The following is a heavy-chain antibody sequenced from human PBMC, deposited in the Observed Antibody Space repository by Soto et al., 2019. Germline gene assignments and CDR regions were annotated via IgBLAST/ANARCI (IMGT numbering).Heavy chain of an antibody. CDR2: ISGSGGST. D-gene: IGHD3-22*01. Sequence: GGSLRLSCAASGFTFSSYAMSWVRQAPGKGLEWVSAISGSGGSTYYADSVKGRFTISRDNSKNTLYLQMNSLGAEDTAVYYCAKFSPNYYDSSGNNNDAFDIWGQGTMVTVSS. J-gene: IGHJ3*02. CDR1: GFTFSSYA. V-gene: IGHV3-23*01. CDR3: AKFSPNYYDSSGNNNDAFDI.